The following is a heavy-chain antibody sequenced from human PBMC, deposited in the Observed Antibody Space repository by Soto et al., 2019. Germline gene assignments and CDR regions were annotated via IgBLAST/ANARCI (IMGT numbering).Heavy chain of an antibody. D-gene: IGHD6-6*01. J-gene: IGHJ4*02. Sequence: ASVKVSCKASGYTFTSYYMHWVRQAPGQGLEWMGIINPSGGSTSYAQKFQGRVTMTRDTSTSTVYMELSSLRSEDTAVYYCARSPHSSSSGYYFDYWGQGTLVTVPS. CDR2: INPSGGST. CDR1: GYTFTSYY. CDR3: ARSPHSSSSGYYFDY. V-gene: IGHV1-46*01.